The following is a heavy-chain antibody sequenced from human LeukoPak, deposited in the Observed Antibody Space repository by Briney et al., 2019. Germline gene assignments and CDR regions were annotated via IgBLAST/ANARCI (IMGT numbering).Heavy chain of an antibody. Sequence: SVKVSCKASGGTFSSYAISWVRQAPGQGLEWMGRIIPILGIANYAQKFQGRVTITADKSTSTAYMELSSLRSEDTAVYYCATSGSYYEYFQHWGRGTLVTVSS. CDR3: ATSGSYYEYFQH. D-gene: IGHD1-26*01. CDR2: IIPILGIA. J-gene: IGHJ1*01. CDR1: GGTFSSYA. V-gene: IGHV1-69*04.